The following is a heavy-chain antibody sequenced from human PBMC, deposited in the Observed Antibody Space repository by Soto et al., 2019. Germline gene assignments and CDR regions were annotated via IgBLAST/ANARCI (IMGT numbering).Heavy chain of an antibody. CDR2: IHYSGST. CDR1: GGSISSATYY. Sequence: SETLSLTCTVSGGSISSATYYWTWVRQHPGEGLEWIGCIHYSGSTYYNPSLKSRLTISVDTSKNQFSLKLSSVTVADTAVYFCARVDSTYLKAFDAWGQGTVVTVSS. J-gene: IGHJ3*01. D-gene: IGHD5-18*01. V-gene: IGHV4-31*03. CDR3: ARVDSTYLKAFDA.